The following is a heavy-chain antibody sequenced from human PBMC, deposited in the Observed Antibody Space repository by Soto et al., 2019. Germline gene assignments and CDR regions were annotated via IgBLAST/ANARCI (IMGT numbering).Heavy chain of an antibody. CDR3: ARRSSWYYIDY. D-gene: IGHD6-13*01. Sequence: GGSLRLSCAASGFTFSDHYMDWVRQAPGKGLEWVGRTTNKANSYTTEYAASVKGRFTISRDDSKNSLYLQMKSLKTEDTAVYYCARRSSWYYIDYWGQGTLVTVSS. CDR1: GFTFSDHY. J-gene: IGHJ4*02. CDR2: TTNKANSYTT. V-gene: IGHV3-72*01.